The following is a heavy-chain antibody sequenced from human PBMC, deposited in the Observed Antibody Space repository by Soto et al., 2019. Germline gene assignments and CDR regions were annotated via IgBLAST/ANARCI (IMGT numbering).Heavy chain of an antibody. CDR1: GFTFSSYW. CDR3: AGFPSVVVVAATRLDAFDI. CDR2: IKQDGSEK. J-gene: IGHJ3*02. Sequence: PGGSLRLSCAASGFTFSSYWMSWVRQAPGKGLEWVANIKQDGSEKYYVDSVKGRFTISRDNAKNSLYLQMNSLRAEDTAVYYCAGFPSVVVVAATRLDAFDIWGQGTMVTVSS. D-gene: IGHD2-15*01. V-gene: IGHV3-7*01.